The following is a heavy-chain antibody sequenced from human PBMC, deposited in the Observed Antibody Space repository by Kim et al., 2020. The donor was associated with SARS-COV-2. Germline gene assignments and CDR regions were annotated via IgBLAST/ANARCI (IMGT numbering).Heavy chain of an antibody. Sequence: GGSLRLSCAASGFTFSNAWMSWVRQAPGKGLEWVGRIKSKTDGGTTDYAAPVKGRFTISRDDSKNTLYLQMNSLKTEDTAVYYCTAPSSRIAAAGIYYYGMDVWGQGTTVTVSS. CDR3: TAPSSRIAAAGIYYYGMDV. D-gene: IGHD6-13*01. V-gene: IGHV3-15*01. CDR2: IKSKTDGGTT. CDR1: GFTFSNAW. J-gene: IGHJ6*02.